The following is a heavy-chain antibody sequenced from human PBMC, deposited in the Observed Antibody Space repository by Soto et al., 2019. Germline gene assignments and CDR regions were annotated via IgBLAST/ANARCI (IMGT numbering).Heavy chain of an antibody. D-gene: IGHD6-19*01. V-gene: IGHV3-30*18. CDR3: AKDVEQWLIDYYYYGMDV. Sequence: GGSLRLSCAASGFTFSSYGMHWVRQAPGKGLEWVAVISYDGSKKFHVDSVKGRFTISRDNSKNTVYLQMNRLRAEDTALYFCAKDVEQWLIDYYYYGMDVWGQGTTVTVSS. CDR1: GFTFSSYG. CDR2: ISYDGSKK. J-gene: IGHJ6*02.